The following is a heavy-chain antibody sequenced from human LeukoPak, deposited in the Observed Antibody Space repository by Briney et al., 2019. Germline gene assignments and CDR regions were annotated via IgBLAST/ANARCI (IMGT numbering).Heavy chain of an antibody. D-gene: IGHD6-6*01. Sequence: GGSLRLSCAASGFTFSSYEMNWVRRAPGKGLEWVSYISSSGSTIYYADSVKGRFTISRDNAKNSLYLQMNSLRAEDTAVYYCARDQGIAARGGMDVWGQGTTVTVSS. CDR3: ARDQGIAARGGMDV. CDR1: GFTFSSYE. CDR2: ISSSGSTI. V-gene: IGHV3-48*03. J-gene: IGHJ6*02.